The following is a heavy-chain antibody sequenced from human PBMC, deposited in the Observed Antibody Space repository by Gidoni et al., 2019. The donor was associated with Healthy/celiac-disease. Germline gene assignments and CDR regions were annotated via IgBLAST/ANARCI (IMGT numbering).Heavy chain of an antibody. J-gene: IGHJ4*02. V-gene: IGHV3-33*01. CDR3: AREGGYCSSTSCYLLSGGYYFDY. CDR1: GFTFSSYG. D-gene: IGHD2-2*01. Sequence: QVQLVESGGGVVQPGRSLRLSCAASGFTFSSYGMHWVRQAPGKGLGWVAVIWYDGSNKYYADSVKGRFTSSRDNSKNTLYLQMNSLRAEDTAVYYCAREGGYCSSTSCYLLSGGYYFDYWGQGTLVTVSS. CDR2: IWYDGSNK.